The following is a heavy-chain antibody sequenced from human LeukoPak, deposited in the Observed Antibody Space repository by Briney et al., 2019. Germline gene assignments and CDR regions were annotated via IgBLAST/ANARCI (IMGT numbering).Heavy chain of an antibody. D-gene: IGHD6-6*01. J-gene: IGHJ5*01. CDR1: GFTFSSYS. V-gene: IGHV3-21*01. CDR3: ASAIAAHNWFDS. CDR2: ISSSSSYI. Sequence: GGSLRLSCAASGFTFSSYSMIWVRQAPGKGLEWVSSISSSSSYIYYADSVKGRFTISRDNAKNSLYLQMNSLRAEDTAVYYCASAIAAHNWFDSWGQGTLVTVSS.